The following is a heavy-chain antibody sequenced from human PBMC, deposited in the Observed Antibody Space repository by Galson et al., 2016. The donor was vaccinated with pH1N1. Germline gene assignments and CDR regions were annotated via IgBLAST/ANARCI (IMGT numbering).Heavy chain of an antibody. CDR1: GFTFDDYA. CDR3: AKSSGWFWGYFDY. Sequence: LRLSCAASGFTFDDYAMYWVRQAPGKGLEWVSGISWNSGSIGYADSVKGRFTISRDNAKNSLYLQMNSLRAEDTALYYCAKSSGWFWGYFDYWGQGTLVTVSS. CDR2: ISWNSGSI. D-gene: IGHD6-19*01. V-gene: IGHV3-9*01. J-gene: IGHJ4*02.